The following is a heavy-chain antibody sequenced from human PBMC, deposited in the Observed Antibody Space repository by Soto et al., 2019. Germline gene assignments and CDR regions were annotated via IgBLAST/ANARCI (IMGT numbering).Heavy chain of an antibody. CDR1: GGTFSSYA. V-gene: IGHV1-69*01. CDR3: ASEAIYGSGSYRGGMDV. Sequence: QVQLVQSGAEVKKPGSSVKVSCKASGGTFSSYAISWVRQAPGQGLEWMGGIIPIFGTANYAQKFQGRVTITADESTSTAYMELSSLRSEDTAVYYCASEAIYGSGSYRGGMDVWGQGTTVTVSS. J-gene: IGHJ6*02. CDR2: IIPIFGTA. D-gene: IGHD3-10*01.